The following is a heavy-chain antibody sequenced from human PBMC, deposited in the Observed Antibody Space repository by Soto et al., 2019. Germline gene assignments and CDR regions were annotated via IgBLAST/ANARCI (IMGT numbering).Heavy chain of an antibody. Sequence: SETLSLTCTVSGASISSSYWSWIRQSPGKGLEWIGYVYYSGSTKYNPSLKSRVTISVDTSKNQFSLKLNSVTAADTAVYDCARGYYDSNGQSNTFDIWGQGTMVTVSS. CDR2: VYYSGST. CDR3: ARGYYDSNGQSNTFDI. V-gene: IGHV4-59*01. J-gene: IGHJ3*02. CDR1: GASISSSY. D-gene: IGHD3-22*01.